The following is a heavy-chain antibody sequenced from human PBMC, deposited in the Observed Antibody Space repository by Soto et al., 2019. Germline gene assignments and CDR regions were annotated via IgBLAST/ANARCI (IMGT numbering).Heavy chain of an antibody. CDR2: IRSKANSYAT. J-gene: IGHJ4*02. V-gene: IGHV3-73*01. Sequence: EVQLVESGGGLVQPGGSLKLSCAASGFTFSGSAMHWVRQASGKGLEWVGRIRSKANSYATAYAASVKGRFTISRDDSKNTAYLQTNSLTTEDTAVYYCTRGAGGPLAYWGQGTLVTVSS. CDR1: GFTFSGSA. D-gene: IGHD3-10*01. CDR3: TRGAGGPLAY.